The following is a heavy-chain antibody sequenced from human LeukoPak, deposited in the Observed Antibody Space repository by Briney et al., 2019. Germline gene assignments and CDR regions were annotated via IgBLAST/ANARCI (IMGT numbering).Heavy chain of an antibody. CDR3: AAVTPPDY. CDR2: ITGSGDST. D-gene: IGHD4-23*01. V-gene: IGHV3-23*01. J-gene: IGHJ4*02. Sequence: ETLSLTCAVYGGSFSGYYWSWVRQAPGKGLEWVSAITGSGDSTYYADSVRGRFTISRDNSKNTLFLQMNTLRAEDTAVYYCAAVTPPDYWGQGTLVTVSS. CDR1: GGSFSGYY.